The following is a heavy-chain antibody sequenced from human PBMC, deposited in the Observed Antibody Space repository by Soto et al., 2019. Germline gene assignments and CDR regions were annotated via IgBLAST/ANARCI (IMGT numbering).Heavy chain of an antibody. CDR2: INHSGST. CDR1: GGSFSGYY. D-gene: IGHD5-18*01. J-gene: IGHJ6*02. V-gene: IGHV4-34*01. CDR3: ARGRRFFYSYGLVYDYYGMDV. Sequence: KTSETLSLTCAVYGGSFSGYYWSWIRQPPGKGLEWIGEINHSGSTNYNPSLKSRVTISVDTSKNQFSLKLSSVTAADTAVYYCARGRRFFYSYGLVYDYYGMDVWGQGTTVTVSS.